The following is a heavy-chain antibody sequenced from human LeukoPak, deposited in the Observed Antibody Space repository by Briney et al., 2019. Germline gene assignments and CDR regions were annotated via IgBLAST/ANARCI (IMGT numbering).Heavy chain of an antibody. CDR2: LSGTGGST. V-gene: IGHV3-23*01. D-gene: IGHD6-19*01. CDR3: AKDWSYDYNSGCFEY. Sequence: PGGSLRLSCAASGFTFSSYVMSWVRQAPGKGLEWVSALSGTGGSTYYADSVKGRFTISRDNSKNTLYLQMNSLRAEDTAVYYCAKDWSYDYNSGCFEYWGQGTLVTVSS. CDR1: GFTFSSYV. J-gene: IGHJ4*02.